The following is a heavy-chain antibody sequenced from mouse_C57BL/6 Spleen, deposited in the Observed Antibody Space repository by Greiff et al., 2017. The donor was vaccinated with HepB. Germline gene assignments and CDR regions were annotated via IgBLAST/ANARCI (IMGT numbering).Heavy chain of an antibody. CDR3: AREGLWRIAMDY. CDR2: INPNNGGT. Sequence: EVQLQQSGPELVKPGASVKMSCKASGYTFTDYNMHWVKQSHGKSLEWIGYINPNNGGTSYNQKFKGKATLTVNKSSSTAYMELRSLTSEESAVYYCAREGLWRIAMDYWGQGTSVTVSS. V-gene: IGHV1-22*01. CDR1: GYTFTDYN. D-gene: IGHD1-1*02. J-gene: IGHJ4*01.